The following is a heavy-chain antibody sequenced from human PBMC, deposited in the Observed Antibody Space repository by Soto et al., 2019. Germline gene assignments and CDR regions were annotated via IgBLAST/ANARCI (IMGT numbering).Heavy chain of an antibody. Sequence: GGSLRLSCAASGFTFSSYSMNWVRQAPGKGLEWVSYISSSSSTIYYADSVKGRLTISRDNAKNSLYLQMNSLRDEDTAVYYCARVPRNDFWSGYDYYYYGMDVWGQGTTVTVSS. CDR1: GFTFSSYS. CDR2: ISSSSSTI. V-gene: IGHV3-48*02. CDR3: ARVPRNDFWSGYDYYYYGMDV. D-gene: IGHD3-3*01. J-gene: IGHJ6*02.